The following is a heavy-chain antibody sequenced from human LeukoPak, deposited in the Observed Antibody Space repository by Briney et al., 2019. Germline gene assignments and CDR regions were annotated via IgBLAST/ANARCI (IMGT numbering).Heavy chain of an antibody. Sequence: PSETLSLTCAVYGGSFSGYYWSWIRQPPGKGLEWIGEINHSGSTNYNPSLKSRVTISVDTSKNQFSLKLSSVTAADTAVYYCARDGYSYGQRYWGQGTLVTVSS. CDR2: INHSGST. V-gene: IGHV4-34*01. D-gene: IGHD5-18*01. CDR3: ARDGYSYGQRY. J-gene: IGHJ4*02. CDR1: GGSFSGYY.